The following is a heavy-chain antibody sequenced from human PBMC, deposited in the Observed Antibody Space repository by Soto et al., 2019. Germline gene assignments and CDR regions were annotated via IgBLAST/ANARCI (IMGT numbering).Heavy chain of an antibody. Sequence: EVQLVQSGAEVKKPGDSLNISCKASGYTFTKYWVGWVRQVPGKGLGWMGIIYPGDSDTRYSPSFQGQVTISADKSTSTAYLQWSSLKASDSATYYCARRDMLTGYVYFDYWGQGTLVTVSS. D-gene: IGHD3-9*01. V-gene: IGHV5-51*03. CDR3: ARRDMLTGYVYFDY. CDR1: GYTFTKYW. J-gene: IGHJ4*02. CDR2: IYPGDSDT.